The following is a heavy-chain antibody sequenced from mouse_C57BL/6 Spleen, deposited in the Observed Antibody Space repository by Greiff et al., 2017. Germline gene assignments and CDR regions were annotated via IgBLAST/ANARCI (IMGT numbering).Heavy chain of an antibody. D-gene: IGHD1-1*01. Sequence: QVQLQQPGAELVRPGTSVKLSCKASGYTFTSYWMHWVKQRPGQGLEWIGVIDPSDSYTKYNQKFKGKATLTVDTSSSTAYRQLSSLLSEDSAVYYCARSGIATVVPYLYFDVWGTGTTGTVSS. CDR2: IDPSDSYT. J-gene: IGHJ1*03. CDR1: GYTFTSYW. CDR3: ARSGIATVVPYLYFDV. V-gene: IGHV1-59*01.